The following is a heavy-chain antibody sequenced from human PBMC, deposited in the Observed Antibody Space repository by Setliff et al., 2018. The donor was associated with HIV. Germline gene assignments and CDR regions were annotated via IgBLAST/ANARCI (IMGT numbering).Heavy chain of an antibody. V-gene: IGHV2-70*11. D-gene: IGHD3-10*01. CDR2: IDWDDAK. CDR3: ARGSESLTYFDN. J-gene: IGHJ4*02. Sequence: TLSLTCTVSGGSIRTGAYYWGWIRQPPGKGLEWLARIDWDDAKYYSTSLKTRLTISKDTSKNQVVLTMTNMDPVDTATYYCARGSESLTYFDNLGPGTLVTVSS. CDR1: GGSIRTGAYY.